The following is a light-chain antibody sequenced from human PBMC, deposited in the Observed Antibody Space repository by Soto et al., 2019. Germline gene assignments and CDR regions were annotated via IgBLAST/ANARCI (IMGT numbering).Light chain of an antibody. J-gene: IGLJ2*01. Sequence: QSALTQPASVSGSPGQSISISCTGTSGDIGGYDYVSWYQQHPGKAPKLMIYDVTIRPSGISDRFSGSKSGNTASLTISGLQAEDEADYYCSSFTVSGPIFGGGTKLTVL. CDR1: SGDIGGYDY. CDR2: DVT. CDR3: SSFTVSGPI. V-gene: IGLV2-14*03.